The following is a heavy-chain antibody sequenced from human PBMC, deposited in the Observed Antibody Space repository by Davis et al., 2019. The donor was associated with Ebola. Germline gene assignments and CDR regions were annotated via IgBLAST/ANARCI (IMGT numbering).Heavy chain of an antibody. V-gene: IGHV4-39*01. J-gene: IGHJ4*02. Sequence: PSETLSLTCNVPGGSTNSSGYYWSWIRQPPGKRLEWIGSIYYSGSTYYNPSLKSRVTIYGDTSKNQVSLKLSSVTAADTAVDSCSRQPRTPDYGGNGYFDYWGQGTLVTVSS. D-gene: IGHD4-23*01. CDR3: SRQPRTPDYGGNGYFDY. CDR1: GGSTNSSGYY. CDR2: IYYSGST.